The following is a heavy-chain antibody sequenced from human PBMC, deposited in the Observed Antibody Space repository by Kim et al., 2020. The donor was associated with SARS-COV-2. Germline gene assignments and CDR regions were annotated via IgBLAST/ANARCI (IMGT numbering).Heavy chain of an antibody. CDR3: AGGRRTHPRHYFDF. Sequence: ADSVKGRFTICRDNSENSLYLQLNSLRAEDTALYLCAGGRRTHPRHYFDFWGQGALVTVSS. V-gene: IGHV3-20*01. J-gene: IGHJ4*02.